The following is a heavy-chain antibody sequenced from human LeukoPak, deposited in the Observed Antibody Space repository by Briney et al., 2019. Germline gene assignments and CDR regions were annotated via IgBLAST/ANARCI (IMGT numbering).Heavy chain of an antibody. J-gene: IGHJ5*02. D-gene: IGHD2-2*01. V-gene: IGHV4-39*01. CDR3: ARGDIVVVPAAQSLNWFDP. Sequence: SETLSLTCTVSGGSISSSSYYWGWIRQPPGKGLEWIGSIYYSGSTYYDPSLKSRVTISVDTSKNQFSLKLSSVTAADTAVYCCARGDIVVVPAAQSLNWFDPWGQGTLVTVSS. CDR2: IYYSGST. CDR1: GGSISSSSYY.